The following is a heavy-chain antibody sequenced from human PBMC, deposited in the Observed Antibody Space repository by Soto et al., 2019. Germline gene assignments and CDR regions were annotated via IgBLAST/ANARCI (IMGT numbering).Heavy chain of an antibody. CDR3: ASGLIVVVAASKRAGY. D-gene: IGHD2-15*01. V-gene: IGHV3-15*07. J-gene: IGHJ4*02. Sequence: EVQLVESGGGLVKPGGSLRLSCAASGFTFGNAWMNWVRQAPGRGLEWVGRIKGKGYEGATDYAAPVKGRFTISRDDSKNTLYLQMNNLKAEDTAVYYCASGLIVVVAASKRAGYWGQGTLVTVSS. CDR1: GFTFGNAW. CDR2: IKGKGYEGAT.